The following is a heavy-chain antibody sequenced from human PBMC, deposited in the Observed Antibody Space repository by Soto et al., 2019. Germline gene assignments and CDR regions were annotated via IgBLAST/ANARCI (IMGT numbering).Heavy chain of an antibody. D-gene: IGHD2-2*01. CDR3: AREDSYCSSTSCWTDYYYYYMDV. V-gene: IGHV3-7*01. Sequence: SLRLSCAASGFIFSNFWMDWVRQAPGKGLEWVANINDDGSEKNYVDSVKGRFTISRDNSKNTLYLQMNSLRAEDTAVYYCAREDSYCSSTSCWTDYYYYYMDVWGKGTTVTVSS. CDR1: GFIFSNFW. J-gene: IGHJ6*03. CDR2: INDDGSEK.